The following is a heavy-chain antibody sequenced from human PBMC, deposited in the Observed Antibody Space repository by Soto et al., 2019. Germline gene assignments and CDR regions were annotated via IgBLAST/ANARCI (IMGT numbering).Heavy chain of an antibody. V-gene: IGHV4-30-4*01. Sequence: SESLSLTCTVSGGSISNGDYYWSWIRQPPGKGLEWIGNIYYRGSTYYNPSLKSRVTISVDTSKNQFSLKLSSMTAADTAVYYCVGVQVPPTRVRFYGMDVCGQGTTVTVSS. CDR2: IYYRGST. CDR3: VGVQVPPTRVRFYGMDV. J-gene: IGHJ6*02. D-gene: IGHD2-2*01. CDR1: GGSISNGDYY.